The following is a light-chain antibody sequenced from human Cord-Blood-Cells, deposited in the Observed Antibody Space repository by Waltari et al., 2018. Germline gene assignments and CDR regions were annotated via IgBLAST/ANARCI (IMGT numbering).Light chain of an antibody. CDR2: EVS. J-gene: IGLJ2*01. V-gene: IGLV2-14*01. Sequence: QSALTQPASVSGSPGQSITISCTGTSSAVGGYNYVSWYQQHPGKAPKLMIYEVSNRPAGVSNRFPGSKSGNTASLTISGLQAVDEADYYCSSYTSSSTVVFGGGTKLTVL. CDR3: SSYTSSSTVV. CDR1: SSAVGGYNY.